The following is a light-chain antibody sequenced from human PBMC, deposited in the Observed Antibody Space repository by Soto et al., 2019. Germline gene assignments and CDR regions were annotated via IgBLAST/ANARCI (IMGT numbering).Light chain of an antibody. CDR2: RVS. J-gene: IGKJ1*01. CDR1: QSINNNF. Sequence: EVVLTLSPDTLSLSPGETATLSCRASQSINNNFLAWYQQRPGQAPRLLIFRVSTRASGIPDRFRGSGSGTDFTLTITRLEPEDFALYYCQQYTNLPRTFGQGTKVDIK. V-gene: IGKV3-20*01. CDR3: QQYTNLPRT.